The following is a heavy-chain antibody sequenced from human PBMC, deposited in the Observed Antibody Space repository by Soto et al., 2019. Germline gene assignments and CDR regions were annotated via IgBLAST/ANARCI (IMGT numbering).Heavy chain of an antibody. Sequence: PGGSLRLSCAASGFTFSSYAMHWVRQAPGKGLEWVAVISYDGSNKYYADSVKGRFTISRDNSNNTLYLQMNSLRAEDTAVYYCASSLARGSSWFEYFQHWGQGTLVTVSS. V-gene: IGHV3-30-3*01. CDR3: ASSLARGSSWFEYFQH. D-gene: IGHD6-13*01. CDR2: ISYDGSNK. CDR1: GFTFSSYA. J-gene: IGHJ1*01.